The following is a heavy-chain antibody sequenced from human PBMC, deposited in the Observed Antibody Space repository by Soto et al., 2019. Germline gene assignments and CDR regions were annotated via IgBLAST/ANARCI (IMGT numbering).Heavy chain of an antibody. D-gene: IGHD3-10*01. CDR3: AGDPTGGGGY. Sequence: EVQLVESGGGLVKPGGSPRLSCAASGFTFSSYSMNWVRQAPGKGLEWVSSISSSSSYIYYADSVKGRFTISRDNAKNSLYLKKNSLRAEDTAGFFLAGDPTGGGGYWGQGTLVTVSS. J-gene: IGHJ4*02. CDR2: ISSSSSYI. V-gene: IGHV3-21*01. CDR1: GFTFSSYS.